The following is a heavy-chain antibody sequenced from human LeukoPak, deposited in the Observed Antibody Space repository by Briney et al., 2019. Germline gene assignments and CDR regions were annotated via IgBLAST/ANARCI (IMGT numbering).Heavy chain of an antibody. CDR2: INHSGST. J-gene: IGHJ4*02. Sequence: PSETLSLTCAVYGGSFSGYYWSWIRQPPGRGLEWIGEINHSGSTNYNPSLKSRVTISVDTSKNQFSLKLSSVTAADTAVYYCASYPHDYGDYGGLDYWGQGTLVTVSS. CDR1: GGSFSGYY. V-gene: IGHV4-34*01. D-gene: IGHD4-17*01. CDR3: ASYPHDYGDYGGLDY.